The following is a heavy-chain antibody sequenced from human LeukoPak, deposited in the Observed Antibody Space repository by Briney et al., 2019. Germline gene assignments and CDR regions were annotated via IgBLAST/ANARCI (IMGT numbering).Heavy chain of an antibody. D-gene: IGHD6-13*01. Sequence: GGSLRLSCAASGFTFSSYWMHWVRQAPGKGLVWVSRINSDGSSTSYADSVKGRFTISRDNAKNSLYLQMNSLRAEDTAVYYCATSIAAAGTGFDYWGQGTLVTVSS. CDR1: GFTFSSYW. CDR3: ATSIAAAGTGFDY. CDR2: INSDGSST. J-gene: IGHJ4*02. V-gene: IGHV3-74*01.